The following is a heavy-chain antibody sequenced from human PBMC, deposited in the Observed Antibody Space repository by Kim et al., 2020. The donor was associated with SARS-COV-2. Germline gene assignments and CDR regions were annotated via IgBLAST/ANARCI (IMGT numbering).Heavy chain of an antibody. CDR1: GGSISSSSYY. Sequence: SETLSLTCTVSGGSISSSSYYWGWIRQPPGKGLEWIGSIYYSGSTYYNPSLKSRVTISVDTSKNQFSLKLSSVTAADTAVYYCARRAYDSSVNKVGWFDPWGQGTLVTVSS. V-gene: IGHV4-39*01. CDR3: ARRAYDSSVNKVGWFDP. J-gene: IGHJ5*02. CDR2: IYYSGST. D-gene: IGHD3-22*01.